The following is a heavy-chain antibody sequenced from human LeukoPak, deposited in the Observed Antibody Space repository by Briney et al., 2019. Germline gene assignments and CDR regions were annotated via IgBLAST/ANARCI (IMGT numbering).Heavy chain of an antibody. CDR3: AKDRSLSYSSSWYGGAFDI. Sequence: PGGSLRLSCAASGFTFSSYWMHWVRQAPGKGLVWVSRINSDGSSTSYADSVKGRFTISRDNAKNSLYLQMNSLRAEDMALYYCAKDRSLSYSSSWYGGAFDIWGQGTMVTVSS. V-gene: IGHV3-74*01. CDR2: INSDGSST. CDR1: GFTFSSYW. J-gene: IGHJ3*02. D-gene: IGHD6-13*01.